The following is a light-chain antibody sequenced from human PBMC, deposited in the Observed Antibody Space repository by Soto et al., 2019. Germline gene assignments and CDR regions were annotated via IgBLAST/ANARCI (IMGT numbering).Light chain of an antibody. CDR3: QHYGNSPFT. J-gene: IGKJ3*01. Sequence: EIVLTQSPGTLSLSPGERVTLSCRASQSVGSSYLAWYQQKPGRAPRLLIYGASSRATGIPDRFSGSGSGTDFTLTISRLEPEDFAVYYCQHYGNSPFTFGPGTKVDIK. CDR2: GAS. V-gene: IGKV3-20*01. CDR1: QSVGSSY.